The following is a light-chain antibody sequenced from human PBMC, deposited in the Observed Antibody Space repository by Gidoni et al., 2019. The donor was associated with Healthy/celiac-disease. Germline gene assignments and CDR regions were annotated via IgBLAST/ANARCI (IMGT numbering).Light chain of an antibody. CDR3: CSYAGSSTFEGV. V-gene: IGLV2-23*02. Sequence: QSALTQPASVSGSPGQSITISCTGTSSDVGSYNLVSWYQQHPGKVPKLMIYEVSKRPSGVSNRFSGSKSGNTASLTISGLQAEDEADYYCCSYAGSSTFEGVFGGGTKLTVL. CDR1: SSDVGSYNL. CDR2: EVS. J-gene: IGLJ2*01.